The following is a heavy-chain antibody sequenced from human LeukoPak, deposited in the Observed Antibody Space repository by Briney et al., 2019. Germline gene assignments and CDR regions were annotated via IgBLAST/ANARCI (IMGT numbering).Heavy chain of an antibody. D-gene: IGHD2-2*01. CDR2: ISSSSSTI. Sequence: PGGSLRLSCAASGFTFSSYSMNWVRQAPGKGLEWVSYISSSSSTIYYADSVKGRFTISRDNAKNSLYLQMNSLRAEDTALYYCARAPYCSSTSCYLDYWGQGTLVTVSS. CDR3: ARAPYCSSTSCYLDY. J-gene: IGHJ4*02. CDR1: GFTFSSYS. V-gene: IGHV3-48*01.